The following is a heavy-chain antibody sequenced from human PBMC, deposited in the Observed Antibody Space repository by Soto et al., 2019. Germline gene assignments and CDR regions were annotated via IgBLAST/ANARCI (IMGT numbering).Heavy chain of an antibody. V-gene: IGHV2-5*01. CDR2: IYWNDDK. Sequence: QITLKESGPTLVKPTQTLTLTCTFSGFSLSTTGVGVGWIRQPPGHAPEWLALIYWNDDKRYSPSLTSRLTIIKDASKNQVVLIMTNMYPVDTATYYCARRPTAQNYGDYYYYWGQGALVTVSS. J-gene: IGHJ4*02. D-gene: IGHD4-17*01. CDR3: ARRPTAQNYGDYYYY. CDR1: GFSLSTTGVG.